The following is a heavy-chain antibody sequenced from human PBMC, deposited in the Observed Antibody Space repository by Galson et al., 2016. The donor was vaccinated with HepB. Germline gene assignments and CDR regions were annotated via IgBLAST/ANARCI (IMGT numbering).Heavy chain of an antibody. CDR1: GFRFGSYW. D-gene: IGHD2-21*01. J-gene: IGHJ4*01. CDR2: IKFDASEV. CDR3: AKEDFCGDVD. Sequence: SLRLSCAASGFRFGSYWMSWVRQAPGKGLEWVANIKFDASEVTYVESVRGRFTISRDNARNSLYLQMNSLKVEDTAVDYCAKEDFCGDVDWGPGTLVTVSS. V-gene: IGHV3-7*01.